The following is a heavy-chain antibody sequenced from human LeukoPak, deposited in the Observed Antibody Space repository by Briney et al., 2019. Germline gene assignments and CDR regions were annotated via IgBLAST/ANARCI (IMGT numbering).Heavy chain of an antibody. J-gene: IGHJ4*02. D-gene: IGHD1-26*01. CDR3: ATTFGGTYTAFDY. CDR1: GFSFSSYG. Sequence: GGSLRLSCAASGFSFSSYGMSWVRQAPGKGLEWVSVTYSGGSTYSADSVKGRFTISRDNSKNTLYLQMNSLRAEDTAVYYCATTFGGTYTAFDYWGQGTLVTVSS. CDR2: TYSGGST. V-gene: IGHV3-66*01.